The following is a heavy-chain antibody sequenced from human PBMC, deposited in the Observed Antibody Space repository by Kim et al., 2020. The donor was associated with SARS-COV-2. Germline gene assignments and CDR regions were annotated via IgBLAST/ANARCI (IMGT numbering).Heavy chain of an antibody. V-gene: IGHV3-7*03. CDR3: ARVGRWPQHLGAYDFDY. Sequence: GGSLRLSCAASGFTFSSYWMSWVRQAPGKGLEWVANIKQDGSEKYYVDSVKGRFTISRDNAKNSLYLQMNSLRAEDTAVYYCARVGRWPQHLGAYDFDYWGQGTLVTVSS. D-gene: IGHD1-26*01. J-gene: IGHJ4*02. CDR1: GFTFSSYW. CDR2: IKQDGSEK.